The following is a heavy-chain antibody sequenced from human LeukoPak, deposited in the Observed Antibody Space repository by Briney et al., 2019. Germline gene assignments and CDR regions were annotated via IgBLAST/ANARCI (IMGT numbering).Heavy chain of an antibody. D-gene: IGHD2-15*01. J-gene: IGHJ6*02. CDR3: ARNYCSGGSCNYYYGMDV. CDR1: GGSLSSYY. CDR2: IYTSGST. V-gene: IGHV4-4*07. Sequence: SETLSLTCTVSGGSLSSYYWSWIRQPAGKGLEWIGRIYTSGSTNYNPSLKSRVTMSVDTSKNQFSLKLSSVTAADTAVYYCARNYCSGGSCNYYYGMDVWGQGTTVTVSS.